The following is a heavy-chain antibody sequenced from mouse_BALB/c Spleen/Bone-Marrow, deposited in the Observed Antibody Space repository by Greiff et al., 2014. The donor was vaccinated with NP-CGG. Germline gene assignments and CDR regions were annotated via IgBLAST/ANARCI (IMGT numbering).Heavy chain of an antibody. J-gene: IGHJ2*01. CDR2: ISYSGST. Sequence: EVMLVESGPGLVKPSQSLSLTCTVTGYSITSDYAWNWIRQFPGNKLEWMGYISYSGSTGYNPSLKSRISITRDTSKNQFFLQLNSVTTEDTATYYCARSVYYGSSYVDYWGQGTTLTVSS. CDR3: ARSVYYGSSYVDY. CDR1: GYSITSDYA. V-gene: IGHV3-2*02. D-gene: IGHD1-1*01.